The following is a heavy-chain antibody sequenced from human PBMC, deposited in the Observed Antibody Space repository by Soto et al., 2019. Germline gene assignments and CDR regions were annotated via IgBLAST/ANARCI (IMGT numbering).Heavy chain of an antibody. Sequence: LLESGGDLVQPGRSLRLSCVASGFTLRDSGMSWVRQAPGKGLEWVSLITGSGTTYYADSVKGRFTISRDNSKNTLFLQMNSLRAEDTAIYYCATGHGGRWGQGTLVTVSS. V-gene: IGHV3-23*01. D-gene: IGHD3-10*01. J-gene: IGHJ4*02. CDR1: GFTLRDSG. CDR2: ITGSGTT. CDR3: ATGHGGR.